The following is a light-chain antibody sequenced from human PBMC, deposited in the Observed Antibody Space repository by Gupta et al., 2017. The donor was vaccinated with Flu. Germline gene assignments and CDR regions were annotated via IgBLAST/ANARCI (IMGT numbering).Light chain of an antibody. CDR3: QQYNSYSWT. CDR1: SSW. CDR2: KAS. V-gene: IGKV1-5*03. Sequence: SSWLAWFLQKPGKAPKPLIYKASNLEDGVPSRFSGRGSGTEFTLTISSLQPDDFATYYCQQYNSYSWTFGQGTRVEI. J-gene: IGKJ1*01.